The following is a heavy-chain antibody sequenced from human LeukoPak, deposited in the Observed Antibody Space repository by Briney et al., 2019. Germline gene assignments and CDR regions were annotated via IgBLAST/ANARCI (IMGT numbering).Heavy chain of an antibody. D-gene: IGHD4-17*01. CDR3: ARARDYGDISFDY. V-gene: IGHV6-1*01. J-gene: IGHJ4*02. CDR1: GDSFSSNSAA. CDR2: TYYKSKWYN. Sequence: SQTLSLTCAVSGDSFSSNSAAWNWIRQSPSRGLEWLVRTYYKSKWYNNYAVSVKSRISINPDTSKNQFSLQLNSVTTEDTAVYFCARARDYGDISFDYWGQGTLVTVSS.